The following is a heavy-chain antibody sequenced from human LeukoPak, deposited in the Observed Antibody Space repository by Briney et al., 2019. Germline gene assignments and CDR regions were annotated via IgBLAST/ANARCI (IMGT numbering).Heavy chain of an antibody. V-gene: IGHV3-7*03. Sequence: GGSLRLSCAASGFTFSSYWMSWVRQAPGKGLEWVANIKQDGSEKYYVDSVEGRFTISRDNAKNSLYLQMNSLRAEDTAVYYCARVCQWLVRCFDYWGQGTLVTASS. CDR3: ARVCQWLVRCFDY. CDR2: IKQDGSEK. D-gene: IGHD6-19*01. CDR1: GFTFSSYW. J-gene: IGHJ4*02.